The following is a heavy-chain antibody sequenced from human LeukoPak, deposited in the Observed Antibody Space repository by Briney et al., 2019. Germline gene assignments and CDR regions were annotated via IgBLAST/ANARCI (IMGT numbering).Heavy chain of an antibody. Sequence: GGSLRLSCAASGFTFSSYAMSWVRQAPGKGLEWVSAISSSGGSTYYADSVKGMFTISRDNSKNTLYLQMNSLRAEDTAVYYCAKRGFGVPAAVFDYWGQGTLITVSS. J-gene: IGHJ4*02. V-gene: IGHV3-23*01. CDR2: ISSSGGST. CDR3: AKRGFGVPAAVFDY. D-gene: IGHD2-2*01. CDR1: GFTFSSYA.